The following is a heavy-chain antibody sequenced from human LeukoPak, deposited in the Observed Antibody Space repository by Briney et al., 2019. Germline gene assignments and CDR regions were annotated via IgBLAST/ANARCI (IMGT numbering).Heavy chain of an antibody. J-gene: IGHJ4*02. CDR3: ARDVHDSVDY. CDR2: IYHSGST. D-gene: IGHD1-1*01. V-gene: IGHV4-30-2*01. Sequence: PSQTLSLTCTVSGGSISSGGYYWSWIRQPPGKGLEWIGYIYHSGSTYYNPSLKSRVTISVDRSKNQFSLKLSSVTAADTAVYYCARDVHDSVDYWGQGTPVTVSS. CDR1: GGSISSGGYY.